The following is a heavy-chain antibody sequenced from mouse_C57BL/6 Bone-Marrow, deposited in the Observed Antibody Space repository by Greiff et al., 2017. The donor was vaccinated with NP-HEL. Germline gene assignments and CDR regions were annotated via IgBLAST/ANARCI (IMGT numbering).Heavy chain of an antibody. J-gene: IGHJ3*01. D-gene: IGHD1-1*01. V-gene: IGHV14-4*01. CDR2: IDPENGDT. Sequence: VQLQQSGAELVRPGASVKLSCTASGFNIKDDYMHWVKQRPEQGLEWIGWIDPENGDTEYASKFQGKATITADTSSNTAYLQLSSLTSEDTAVYYCTTDLHSYYYGSSEGFAYWGQGTLVTVSA. CDR3: TTDLHSYYYGSSEGFAY. CDR1: GFNIKDDY.